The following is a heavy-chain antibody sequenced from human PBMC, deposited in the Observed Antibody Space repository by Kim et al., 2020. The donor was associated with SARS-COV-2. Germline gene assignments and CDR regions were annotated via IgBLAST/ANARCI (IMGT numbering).Heavy chain of an antibody. CDR3: ARGSPGISNTSDYFYYYGMDV. CDR2: INTNTGNP. D-gene: IGHD6-13*01. J-gene: IGHJ6*02. CDR1: GYTFTRYA. Sequence: ASVKVSCKASGYTFTRYAMNWVRQAPGQGLEWMGRINTNTGNPTYAQGFTGRFVFSLDTSVTTAYLQISSLKAEDTAVYYCARGSPGISNTSDYFYYYGMDVWGQGTTVTVSS. V-gene: IGHV7-4-1*02.